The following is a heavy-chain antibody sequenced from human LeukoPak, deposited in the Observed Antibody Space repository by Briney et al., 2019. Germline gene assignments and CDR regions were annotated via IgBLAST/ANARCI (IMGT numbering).Heavy chain of an antibody. D-gene: IGHD2-8*01. CDR3: ARGPGIRNGYFDY. Sequence: PGRSLRLSCAASGFTFSSYAMRWVRQAPGKGLEWVAVISYDGSNKYYADSVKGRFTISRDNSKNTLYLQMNSLRAEDTAVYYCARGPGIRNGYFDYWGQGTLVTVSS. CDR2: ISYDGSNK. J-gene: IGHJ4*02. CDR1: GFTFSSYA. V-gene: IGHV3-30-3*01.